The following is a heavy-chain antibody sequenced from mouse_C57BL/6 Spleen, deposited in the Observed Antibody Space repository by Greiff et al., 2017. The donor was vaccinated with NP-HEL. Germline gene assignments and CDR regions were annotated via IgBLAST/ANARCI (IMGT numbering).Heavy chain of an antibody. J-gene: IGHJ4*01. CDR2: IYPGDGDT. Sequence: QVQLQQSGPELVKPGASVKISCKASGYAFSSSWMNWVKQRPGKGLEWIGRIYPGDGDTNYNGKFKGKATLTADKSSSTAYMQLSSLTSEDSAVYFCARENYYGSSYLYAMDYWGQGTSVTVSS. D-gene: IGHD1-1*01. V-gene: IGHV1-82*01. CDR1: GYAFSSSW. CDR3: ARENYYGSSYLYAMDY.